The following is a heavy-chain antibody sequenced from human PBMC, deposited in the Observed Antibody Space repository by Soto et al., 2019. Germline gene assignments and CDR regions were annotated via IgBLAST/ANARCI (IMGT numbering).Heavy chain of an antibody. D-gene: IGHD2-2*01. CDR1: GYTFTSYG. CDR2: ISAYNGNT. V-gene: IGHV1-18*04. Sequence: ASVKVSCKASGYTFTSYGISWARQAPGQGLEWMGWISAYNGNTNYAQKLQGRVTMTTDTSTSTAYMELRSLRSDDTAVYYCARDIVVVPAAQYYYYGMDVWGQGTTVTVSS. J-gene: IGHJ6*02. CDR3: ARDIVVVPAAQYYYYGMDV.